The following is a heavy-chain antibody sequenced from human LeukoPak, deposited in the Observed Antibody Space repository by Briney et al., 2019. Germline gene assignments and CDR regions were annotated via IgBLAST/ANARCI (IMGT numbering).Heavy chain of an antibody. Sequence: GASLRLSCAASGLTFSSYAMSWVRQAPGKGLEWVSAISGSGGSTYYADSVKGRFTISRDNSKNTLYLQMNSLRAEDTAVYYCAKIPYYDFWSGDYYYGMDVWGQGTTVTVSS. V-gene: IGHV3-23*01. CDR1: GLTFSSYA. D-gene: IGHD3-3*01. CDR2: ISGSGGST. J-gene: IGHJ6*02. CDR3: AKIPYYDFWSGDYYYGMDV.